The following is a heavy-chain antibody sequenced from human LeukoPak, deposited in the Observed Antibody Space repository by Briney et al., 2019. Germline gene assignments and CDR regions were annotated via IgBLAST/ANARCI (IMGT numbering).Heavy chain of an antibody. V-gene: IGHV3-23*01. CDR1: GFTFSSYA. J-gene: IGHJ4*02. CDR3: ARAPVTSCRGAFCYPFDY. Sequence: PGGSLRLSCAASGFTFSSYAMSWVRQAPGKGLECVAATSSSDPGTYHADSVRGRFTISRDNSKNTLYLQMNRLRVEDAAVYYCARAPVTSCRGAFCYPFDYWGQGTLVTVSS. D-gene: IGHD2-15*01. CDR2: TSSSDPGT.